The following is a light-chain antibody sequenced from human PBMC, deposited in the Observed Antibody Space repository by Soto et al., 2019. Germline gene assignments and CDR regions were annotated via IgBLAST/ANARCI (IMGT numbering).Light chain of an antibody. CDR3: LQSYTFPFT. CDR2: AAS. Sequence: DIQMTQSPFSLSASVGDTVTLTXRASQDISNYLNWLQQKPGKAPKLLIYAASTLQTGVPSRFSGSESGTDFTLTISSLQPEDFAIYFCLQSYTFPFTFGPGTRVEIK. J-gene: IGKJ3*01. CDR1: QDISNY. V-gene: IGKV1-39*01.